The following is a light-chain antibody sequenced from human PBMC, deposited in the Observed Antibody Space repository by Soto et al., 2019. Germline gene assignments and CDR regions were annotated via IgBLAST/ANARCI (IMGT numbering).Light chain of an antibody. Sequence: AIQVTQSPSSLSASVGDRVTVTCRASQGISRDLAWYQQKPGKPPKLLIYDVSSLERGVPSRFSGSGSGTDFTLTISSLQPEDFATYYCQQFYSYPRTFGQGTXV. CDR3: QQFYSYPRT. J-gene: IGKJ1*01. CDR1: QGISRD. V-gene: IGKV1-13*02. CDR2: DVS.